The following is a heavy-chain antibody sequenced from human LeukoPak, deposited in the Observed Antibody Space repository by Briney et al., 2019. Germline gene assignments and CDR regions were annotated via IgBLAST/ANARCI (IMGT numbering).Heavy chain of an antibody. Sequence: GGSLRLSCAASGXSFRSCWMLWVRQAPGEELVWVLRINGNGSTTNYADSVRGRFTISRDNAKNTLYLQMNSLRADDSAVYFCASLVGGYYPPVEAFDVWGQGTMVTVSS. J-gene: IGHJ3*01. CDR3: ASLVGGYYPPVEAFDV. CDR2: INGNGSTT. CDR1: GXSFRSCW. V-gene: IGHV3-74*01. D-gene: IGHD3-3*01.